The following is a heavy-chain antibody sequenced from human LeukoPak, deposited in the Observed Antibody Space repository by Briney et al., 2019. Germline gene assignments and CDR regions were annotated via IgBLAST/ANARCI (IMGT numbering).Heavy chain of an antibody. J-gene: IGHJ4*02. Sequence: GGSLRLSCAASGITFSSYGMSWVRQVPGKGLEWVSSISHTGGSPYYADSVKGRFTVSRDNAKNSLYLQMNSLRAEDTAVYYCARDPRAGYSGYGASYFDYWGQGTLVTVSS. V-gene: IGHV3-23*01. CDR3: ARDPRAGYSGYGASYFDY. CDR1: GITFSSYG. CDR2: ISHTGGSP. D-gene: IGHD5-12*01.